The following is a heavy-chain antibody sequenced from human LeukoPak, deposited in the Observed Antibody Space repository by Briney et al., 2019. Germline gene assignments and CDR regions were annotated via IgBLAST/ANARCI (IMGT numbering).Heavy chain of an antibody. CDR3: ARQTQIYGMDV. Sequence: GGSLRLSCAASGFTFSSYAMSWVRQAPGKGLEWVSVIYSGGSTYYADSVKGRFTISRDNSKNTLYLQMNSLRAEDTAVYYCARQTQIYGMDVWGQGTTVTVSS. J-gene: IGHJ6*02. CDR1: GFTFSSYA. CDR2: IYSGGST. V-gene: IGHV3-66*04.